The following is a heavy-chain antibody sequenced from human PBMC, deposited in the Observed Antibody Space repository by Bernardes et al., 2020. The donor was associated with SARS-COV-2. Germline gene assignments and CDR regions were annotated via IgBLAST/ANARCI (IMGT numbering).Heavy chain of an antibody. CDR2: INGDGSSI. J-gene: IGHJ6*02. CDR1: GFTFSSYW. Sequence: GGSLRLSCAASGFTFSSYWMHWVRLGPGKGPVWVSRINGDGSSINYADSVEGRFTISKDNSKNTVYLEMNSLRPEDTAVYYCAKVQAILWIRPYQSAMDVWGQGTTVAVSS. D-gene: IGHD5-18*01. CDR3: AKVQAILWIRPYQSAMDV. V-gene: IGHV3-74*01.